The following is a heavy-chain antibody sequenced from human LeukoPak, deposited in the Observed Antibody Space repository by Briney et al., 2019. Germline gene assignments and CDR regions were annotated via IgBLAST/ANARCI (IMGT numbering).Heavy chain of an antibody. CDR1: GFTFSTYS. J-gene: IGHJ5*02. CDR3: ARVQMWELRWFDP. D-gene: IGHD1-26*01. CDR2: ISSSSSYV. V-gene: IGHV3-21*01. Sequence: GGPLRLSCAASGFTFSTYSMNWVRQAPGKGLEWVSSISSSSSYVYYADSVKGRFTISRDNAKNSLYLQMNSLRAEDTAVYYCARVQMWELRWFDPWGQGTLVTVSS.